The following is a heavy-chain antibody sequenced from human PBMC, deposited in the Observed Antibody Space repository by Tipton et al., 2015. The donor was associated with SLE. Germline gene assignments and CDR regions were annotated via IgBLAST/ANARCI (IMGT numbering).Heavy chain of an antibody. Sequence: TLSLTCAVYGGSFSGYYWNWIRQPPGKGLEWIGEINHSGSTNYNPSLKSRVTISVDTSKDHFSLKLSSVTAAGTAVYYCTRERKALYYYYGMDVWGQGTTVTVSS. CDR2: INHSGST. V-gene: IGHV4-34*01. CDR1: GGSFSGYY. CDR3: TRERKALYYYYGMDV. J-gene: IGHJ6*02.